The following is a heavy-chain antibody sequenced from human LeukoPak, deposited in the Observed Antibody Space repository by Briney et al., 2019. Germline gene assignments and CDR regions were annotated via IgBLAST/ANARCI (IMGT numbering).Heavy chain of an antibody. J-gene: IGHJ4*02. D-gene: IGHD2-2*02. Sequence: SETLSLTCTVSGGSISSSSYYWGWIRQPPGKGLQWIGSIYYSGSTYYNPSLKSRVTISVDTSKNQFSLKLSSVTAADTAVYYCARLGVSAAITDYWGQGTLVTVSS. CDR2: IYYSGST. CDR3: ARLGVSAAITDY. CDR1: GGSISSSSYY. V-gene: IGHV4-39*07.